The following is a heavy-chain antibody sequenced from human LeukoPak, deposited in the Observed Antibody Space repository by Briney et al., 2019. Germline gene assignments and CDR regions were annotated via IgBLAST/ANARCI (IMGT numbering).Heavy chain of an antibody. J-gene: IGHJ6*02. CDR1: GGTFSSYA. CDR3: ARVCSGGSCYEDFYYGMDV. CDR2: IIPTLGIA. D-gene: IGHD2-15*01. V-gene: IGHV1-69*04. Sequence: ASVKVSCKASGGTFSSYAINWVRQAPGQGLEWMGRIIPTLGIASYAQRFQGRVTITADKSTSTTYLEVSSLRSEDTAVYYCARVCSGGSCYEDFYYGMDVWGQGTTVTVSS.